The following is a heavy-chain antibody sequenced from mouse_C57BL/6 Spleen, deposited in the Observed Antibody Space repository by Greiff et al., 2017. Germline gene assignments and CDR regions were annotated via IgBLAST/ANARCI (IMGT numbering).Heavy chain of an antibody. CDR2: IYPSDRGT. D-gene: IGHD2-5*01. CDR3: APYSNYWFAY. J-gene: IGHJ3*01. CDR1: GYAFSSSC. Sequence: VQLQQSGPELVKPGASVKISCTASGYAFSSSCMNWVKQRSGRGLVWIRRIYPSDRGTNYTQKLKGQATMTVDKSSITAYMQLSILTAEDSAVYYCAPYSNYWFAYWGQGTLVTVSA. V-gene: IGHV1-82*01.